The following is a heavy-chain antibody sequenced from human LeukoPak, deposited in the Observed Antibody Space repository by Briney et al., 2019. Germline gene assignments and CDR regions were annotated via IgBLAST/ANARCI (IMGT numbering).Heavy chain of an antibody. V-gene: IGHV1-69*13. CDR2: IIPIFGTA. J-gene: IGHJ4*02. Sequence: ASVKVSCKASGGTFISYAISWVRQAPGQGLEWMGGIIPIFGTANYAQKFQGRVTITADESTSTAYMELSSLRSEDTAVYYCARDSLGSGGSPLDYWGQGTLVTVSS. CDR1: GGTFISYA. CDR3: ARDSLGSGGSPLDY. D-gene: IGHD2-15*01.